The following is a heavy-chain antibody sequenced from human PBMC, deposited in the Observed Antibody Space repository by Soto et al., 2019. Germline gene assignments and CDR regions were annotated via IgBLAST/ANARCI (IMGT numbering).Heavy chain of an antibody. J-gene: IGHJ4*02. D-gene: IGHD3-3*01. CDR3: ARLVRDFWSGYSFDY. V-gene: IGHV1-3*01. Sequence: ASVKVSCKASGYTFTSYAMHWVRQAPGQRLEWMGWINAGNGNTKYSQKFQGRVTITRDTSASTAYMELSSLRSDDTAVYYCARLVRDFWSGYSFDYWGQGTLVTVSS. CDR2: INAGNGNT. CDR1: GYTFTSYA.